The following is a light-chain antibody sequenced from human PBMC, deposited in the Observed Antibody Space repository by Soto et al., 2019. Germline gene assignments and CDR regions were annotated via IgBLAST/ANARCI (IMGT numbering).Light chain of an antibody. CDR1: QSVRAW. Sequence: DIQMTQSPSSVSASVGDSVTITCRASQSVRAWLAWYQQKEGKAPKLLIYGATSLLRGVPRRFSGSGSVTDFTLTISGLLPEDFATYYCQQGNSLPLTFGGGTKVEIK. CDR3: QQGNSLPLT. V-gene: IGKV1D-12*01. J-gene: IGKJ4*01. CDR2: GAT.